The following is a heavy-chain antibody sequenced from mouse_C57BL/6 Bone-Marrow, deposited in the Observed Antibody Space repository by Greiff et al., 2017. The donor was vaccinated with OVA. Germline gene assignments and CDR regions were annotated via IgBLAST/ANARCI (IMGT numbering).Heavy chain of an antibody. CDR3: AHSNFDV. J-gene: IGHJ1*03. Sequence: QVQLQQSGADLAKPGASVKLSCKASGYTFTSYWMHWVNQRPGQGLEWIGYINPSSGYTKYNQKFKDTATLTADKSYSTAYMQLSSLTYEDAAVYYCAHSNFDVWGTGTTVTVSA. CDR2: INPSSGYT. V-gene: IGHV1-7*01. CDR1: GYTFTSYW. D-gene: IGHD2-5*01.